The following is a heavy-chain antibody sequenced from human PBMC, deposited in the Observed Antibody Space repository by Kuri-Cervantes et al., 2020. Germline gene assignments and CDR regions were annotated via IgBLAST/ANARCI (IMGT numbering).Heavy chain of an antibody. CDR1: GFTFDDYA. J-gene: IGHJ4*02. CDR2: TNWNSGST. D-gene: IGHD3-10*02. Sequence: SLKISCVASGFTFDDYAMHWVRQAPGKGLEWVSGTNWNSGSTGYADSVKGRFTISRDNAKNSLYLQMNSLRAEDTAVYYCARVCPQLDYWGQGTLVTVSS. V-gene: IGHV3-9*01. CDR3: ARVCPQLDY.